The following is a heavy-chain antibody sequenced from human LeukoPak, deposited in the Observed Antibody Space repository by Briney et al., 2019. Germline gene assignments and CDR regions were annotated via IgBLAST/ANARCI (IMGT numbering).Heavy chain of an antibody. J-gene: IGHJ3*02. CDR3: ARVKYQLLQGAFDI. V-gene: IGHV4-4*07. Sequence: PSETLSLTCTVSGGSISSYYWSWIRQPAGKGLEWIGRIYTSGSTNYNPSLKSRVTMSVDTSKNQFSLKLSSVTAADTAVYYCARVKYQLLQGAFDIWGQGTMVTVSS. CDR1: GGSISSYY. CDR2: IYTSGST. D-gene: IGHD2-2*01.